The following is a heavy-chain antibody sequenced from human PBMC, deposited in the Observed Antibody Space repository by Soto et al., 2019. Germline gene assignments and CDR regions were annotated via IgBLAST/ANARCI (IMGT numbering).Heavy chain of an antibody. CDR1: GFDFSTYA. J-gene: IGHJ6*02. CDR2: ISYDGSNK. V-gene: IGHV3-30-3*01. CDR3: ARVREYCSSTSCYTYYYAMDV. Sequence: PGGSLRLSCAASGFDFSTYAMHWVRQAPGKGLDWVALISYDGSNKYYADSVKGRFTISRDNSKNTLYVRMNSLRPEDTAVYYCARVREYCSSTSCYTYYYAMDVWGQGTTVTAP. D-gene: IGHD2-2*02.